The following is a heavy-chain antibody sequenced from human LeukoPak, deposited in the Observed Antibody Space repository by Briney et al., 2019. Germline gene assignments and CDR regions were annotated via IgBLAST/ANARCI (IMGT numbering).Heavy chain of an antibody. CDR1: GFTFSSYW. V-gene: IGHV3-74*01. CDR2: INSDGSST. Sequence: GGSLRLSCAASGFTFSSYWMHWVRQAPGKRLVWVSRINSDGSSTSYADSVKGRFTISRDNAKNTLYLQMNSLRAEDTAVYYSARNRMTTVNWFDPWGQGTLVTVSS. CDR3: ARNRMTTVNWFDP. D-gene: IGHD4-17*01. J-gene: IGHJ5*02.